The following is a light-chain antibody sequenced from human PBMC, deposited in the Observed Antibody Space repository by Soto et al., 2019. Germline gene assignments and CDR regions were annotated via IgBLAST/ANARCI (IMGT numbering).Light chain of an antibody. V-gene: IGKV1-39*01. CDR1: QSISSY. Sequence: DIQMTQSPSSLSASVGDRVTITCRASQSISSYLNWYQQKPGEAPKRLIYAASSLQSGVPSKFIGSGSGTAFTLTTISLQHEEFATYYCQQSYSTPPYTFGQGTKLEIK. CDR3: QQSYSTPPYT. J-gene: IGKJ2*01. CDR2: AAS.